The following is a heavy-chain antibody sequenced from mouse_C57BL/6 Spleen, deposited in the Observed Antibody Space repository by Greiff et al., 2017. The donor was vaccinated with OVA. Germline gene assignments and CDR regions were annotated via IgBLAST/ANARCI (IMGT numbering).Heavy chain of an antibody. CDR3: ARPYDYDLGYYAMDY. D-gene: IGHD2-4*01. V-gene: IGHV3-6*01. CDR1: GYSITSGYY. J-gene: IGHJ4*01. Sequence: EVQRVESGPGLVKPSQSLSLTCSVTGYSITSGYYWNWIRQFPGNKLEWMGYISYDGSNNYNPSLKNRISITRDTSKNQFFLKLNSVTTEDTATDYCARPYDYDLGYYAMDYWGQGTSVTVSS. CDR2: ISYDGSN.